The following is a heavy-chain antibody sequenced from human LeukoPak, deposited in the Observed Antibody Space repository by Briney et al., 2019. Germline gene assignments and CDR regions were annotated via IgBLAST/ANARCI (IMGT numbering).Heavy chain of an antibody. CDR2: ISSSSSYI. Sequence: TGGSLRLSCAASGFTFSSYSMNWVRQAPGKGLEWVSSISSSSSYIYYADSVKGRFTISRDNAKNSLYLQMNSLRAEDTAVYYCARDIPLTGGHDYWGQGTLVTVSS. J-gene: IGHJ4*02. CDR3: ARDIPLTGGHDY. D-gene: IGHD7-27*01. CDR1: GFTFSSYS. V-gene: IGHV3-21*01.